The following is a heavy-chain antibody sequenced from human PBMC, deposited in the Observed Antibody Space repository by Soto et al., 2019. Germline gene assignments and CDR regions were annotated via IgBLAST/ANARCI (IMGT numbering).Heavy chain of an antibody. CDR3: ARDRCTTAKCYTHHLDV. CDR1: GYSFTSYG. J-gene: IGHJ6*02. CDR2: ISPYSGHT. V-gene: IGHV1-18*04. D-gene: IGHD2-8*01. Sequence: QGQLVQSGGEVTKPGASVKVSCNASGYSFTSYGISWVRQAPGQGLEWMGGISPYSGHTKDAQKDQSNVNLTTETSTGTAYMELRSLASDDTAVYYCARDRCTTAKCYTHHLDVWGQGTTVIVSS.